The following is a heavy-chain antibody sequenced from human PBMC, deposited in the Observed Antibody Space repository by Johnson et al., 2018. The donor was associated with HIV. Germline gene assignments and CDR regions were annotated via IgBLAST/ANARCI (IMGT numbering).Heavy chain of an antibody. CDR3: ARDRGTVTTAQMAFDI. CDR2: IYSGGST. Sequence: MLLVESGGGLIQPGGSLRLSCAASGFTVSSNCMTWVRQAPGKGLEWVSVIYSGGSTYYADSVKGRFTISRDNSKNTLYLQMNSLRAEDTAVYYCARDRGTVTTAQMAFDIWGQGTMVTVSS. J-gene: IGHJ3*02. CDR1: GFTVSSNC. V-gene: IGHV3-53*01. D-gene: IGHD4-17*01.